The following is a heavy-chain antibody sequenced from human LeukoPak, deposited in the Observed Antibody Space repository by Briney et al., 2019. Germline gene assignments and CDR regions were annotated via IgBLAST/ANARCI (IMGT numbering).Heavy chain of an antibody. CDR1: GYTFTSYY. CDR3: ARGAFSGSYSFGYYYYGMDV. D-gene: IGHD1-26*01. CDR2: INPSGGST. V-gene: IGHV1-46*01. Sequence: ASVKVSCKASGYTFTSYYMHWVRQAPGQGLEWMGIINPSGGSTSYAQKFQGRVTMTRDTSTSTVYMELSSLRSEDTAMYYCARGAFSGSYSFGYYYYGMDVWGQGTTVTVSS. J-gene: IGHJ6*02.